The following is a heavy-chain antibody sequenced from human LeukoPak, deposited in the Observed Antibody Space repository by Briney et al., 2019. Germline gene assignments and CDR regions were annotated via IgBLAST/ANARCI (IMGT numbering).Heavy chain of an antibody. D-gene: IGHD3-10*01. CDR3: VREYGSGILPIDH. CDR2: INGDGSRT. V-gene: IGHV3-74*01. Sequence: PGGSLRLSCAASEFIFSNYWMHWVRQPPGKGLVWVSRINGDGSRTNYADSVEGRFTISRDNAKSTLYLQMNSLRTEDTAVYYCVREYGSGILPIDHWGQGTLVTVS. J-gene: IGHJ4*02. CDR1: EFIFSNYW.